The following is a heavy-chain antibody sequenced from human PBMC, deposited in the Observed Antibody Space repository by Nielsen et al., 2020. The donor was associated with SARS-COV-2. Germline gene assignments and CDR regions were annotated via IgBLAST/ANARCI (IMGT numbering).Heavy chain of an antibody. V-gene: IGHV4-59*08. J-gene: IGHJ6*02. CDR2: IYYSGST. Sequence: SETLSLTCTVSGGSISYYYWSWIRQSPGKGLEWIGYIYYSGSTNYNPSLKSRVTISVDTSKNQFSLKLSSVTAADTAVYYCARRNSIAAAGTMGYYYYYGMDVWGQGTTVTVSS. D-gene: IGHD6-13*01. CDR1: GGSISYYY. CDR3: ARRNSIAAAGTMGYYYYYGMDV.